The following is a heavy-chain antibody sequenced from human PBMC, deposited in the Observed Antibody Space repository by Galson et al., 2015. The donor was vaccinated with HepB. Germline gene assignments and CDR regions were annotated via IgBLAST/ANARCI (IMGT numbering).Heavy chain of an antibody. V-gene: IGHV3-11*01. D-gene: IGHD6-19*01. CDR2: ISSTGTTM. J-gene: IGHJ4*02. Sequence: SLRLSCAASGFNFNDYAMHWVRQAPGKGLESVSYISSTGTTMYYADSAKGRFTISRDNSKNTLYLQMNSLRAEDTAVYYCAKDMEWLVPIYHFDYWGQGTLLTVSS. CDR1: GFNFNDYA. CDR3: AKDMEWLVPIYHFDY.